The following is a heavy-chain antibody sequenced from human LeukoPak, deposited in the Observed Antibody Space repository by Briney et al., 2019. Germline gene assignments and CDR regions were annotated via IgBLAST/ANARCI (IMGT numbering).Heavy chain of an antibody. V-gene: IGHV4-39*01. CDR1: GGSISSSSYY. CDR2: IYYSGST. Sequence: SSETLSLTCTVSGGSISSSSYYWGWIRQPPGKGLEWIGSIYYSGSTYYNPSLKSRVTISVGTSKNQFSLKLSSVTAADTAVYYCARDIMVHGRPHTFDPWGQGTLVTVSS. CDR3: ARDIMVHGRPHTFDP. D-gene: IGHD4/OR15-4a*01. J-gene: IGHJ5*02.